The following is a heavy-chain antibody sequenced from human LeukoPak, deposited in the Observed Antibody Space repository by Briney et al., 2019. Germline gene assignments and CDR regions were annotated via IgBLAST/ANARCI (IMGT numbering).Heavy chain of an antibody. D-gene: IGHD3-9*01. V-gene: IGHV3-23*01. Sequence: PGGSLRLSCAASGFTLSSYAMSWVRQAPGKGLEWVSAISGSGGSTYYADSVKGRFTISRDNSKNTLYLQMNSLRAEDTAVYYCAKDGASGYDILTGYFAFYFDYWGQGTLVTVSS. CDR3: AKDGASGYDILTGYFAFYFDY. J-gene: IGHJ4*02. CDR2: ISGSGGST. CDR1: GFTLSSYA.